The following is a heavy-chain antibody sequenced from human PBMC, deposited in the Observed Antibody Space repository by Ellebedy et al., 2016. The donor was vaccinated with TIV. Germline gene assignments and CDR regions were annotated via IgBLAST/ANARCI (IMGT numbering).Heavy chain of an antibody. Sequence: GGSLRLXXAASGFSFSDHYMNWVRQAPGKWLEWVGRTKDKANIYTTEYAASVKGRFTISRDVSKNSVYLQMNTLKTEDTAVYYCAREGYSSGPDFDYWGQGTLVIVSS. CDR1: GFSFSDHY. J-gene: IGHJ4*02. CDR2: TKDKANIYTT. CDR3: AREGYSSGPDFDY. V-gene: IGHV3-72*01. D-gene: IGHD3-22*01.